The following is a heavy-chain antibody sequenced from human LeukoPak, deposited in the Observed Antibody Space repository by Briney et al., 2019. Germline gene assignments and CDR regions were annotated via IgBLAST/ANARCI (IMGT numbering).Heavy chain of an antibody. CDR3: AKAPYYYDSSGYSGGAFDI. Sequence: PGGSLRPSCAASGFTFDDYAMHWVRQAPGKGLEWVSLISGDGGSTYYADSVKGRFTISRDNSKNSLYLQMNSLRTEDTALYYCAKAPYYYDSSGYSGGAFDIWGQGTMVTVSS. CDR2: ISGDGGST. V-gene: IGHV3-43*02. D-gene: IGHD3-22*01. J-gene: IGHJ3*02. CDR1: GFTFDDYA.